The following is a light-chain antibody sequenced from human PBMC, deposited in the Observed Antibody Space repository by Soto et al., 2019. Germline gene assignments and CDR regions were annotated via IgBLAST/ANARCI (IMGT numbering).Light chain of an antibody. J-gene: IGKJ1*01. V-gene: IGKV4-1*01. Sequence: DIVMTQSPDSLAVSLGERATINCKSSQSVLYSSNNKNYLAWYQQKPRHPPKLLIYWASTRESGVPDRFSGSGSGTDFTLTISSLQAEDVAVYYCQQYYSTPLAFGQGTKVEIK. CDR2: WAS. CDR1: QSVLYSSNNKNY. CDR3: QQYYSTPLA.